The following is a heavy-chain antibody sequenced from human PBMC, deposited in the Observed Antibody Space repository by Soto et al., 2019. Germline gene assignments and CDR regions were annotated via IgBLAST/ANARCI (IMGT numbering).Heavy chain of an antibody. Sequence: AGSLRLSCAASGFTFSDAWMSWVRQAPGKVFDWVGRIKSKSDGGTTEYAAPVRGRFTISRDDSKNTLYLQMNSLKTEDTAVYYCTTDLWRIAVVVGSTGYFNPWGQGTPVTVSS. V-gene: IGHV3-15*01. J-gene: IGHJ5*02. D-gene: IGHD5-18*01. CDR2: IKSKSDGGTT. CDR1: GFTFSDAW. CDR3: TTDLWRIAVVVGSTGYFNP.